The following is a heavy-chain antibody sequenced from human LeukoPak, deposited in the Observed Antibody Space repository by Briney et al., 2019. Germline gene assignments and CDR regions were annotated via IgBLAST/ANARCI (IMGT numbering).Heavy chain of an antibody. V-gene: IGHV3-7*03. CDR1: GFTFSSYW. CDR3: ARLGLPDY. CDR2: IKQDGSEK. D-gene: IGHD2-21*01. Sequence: GGSLRLSCAASGFTFSSYWKSWVRQAPGKGLEWVANIKQDGSEKYYVDSVKGRFTISRDNAKNSLYLQMNSLRAEDTAVYYCARLGLPDYWGQGTLVTVSS. J-gene: IGHJ4*02.